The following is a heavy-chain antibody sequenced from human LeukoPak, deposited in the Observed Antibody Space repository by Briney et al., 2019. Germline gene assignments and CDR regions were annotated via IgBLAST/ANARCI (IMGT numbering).Heavy chain of an antibody. CDR1: GGSFSGYY. Sequence: PSETLSLTCAVYGGSFSGYYWSWIRQPPGKGLEWIGEINHSGSANYNPSLKSRVTISVDTSKNQFSLKLSSVTAADTAVYYCARGGGYYGSGSHDYWGQGTLVTVSS. V-gene: IGHV4-34*01. J-gene: IGHJ4*02. D-gene: IGHD3-10*01. CDR2: INHSGSA. CDR3: ARGGGYYGSGSHDY.